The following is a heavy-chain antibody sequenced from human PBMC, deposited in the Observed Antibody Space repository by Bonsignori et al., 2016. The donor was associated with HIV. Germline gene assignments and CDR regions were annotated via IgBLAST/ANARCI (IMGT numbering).Heavy chain of an antibody. J-gene: IGHJ4*02. CDR2: IIPIVGMP. V-gene: IGHV1-69*08. CDR3: ARDSGKID. D-gene: IGHD3-22*01. CDR1: GHTFSTYS. Sequence: QVQLVQSGAEVKKPGSSVKVSCKASGHTFSTYSISWVRQAPGQGLEWMGRIIPIVGMPNYAQKFQGRLTITADKSTSTAYMTLHSLTSEDTAVYYCARDSGKIDWGQGTLVSVSS.